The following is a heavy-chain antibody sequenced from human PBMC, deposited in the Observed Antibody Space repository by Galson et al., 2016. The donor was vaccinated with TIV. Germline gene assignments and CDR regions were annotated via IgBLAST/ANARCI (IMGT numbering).Heavy chain of an antibody. Sequence: SLRLSRAASGFNVNDNYMSWVRQAPGRGLEWVSIISSGGSTNYVDSVTGRFTISRDFSKNTLFLQMHSLRAEDSAVYYCARDRRHCGNECYLYYYYGMDVWGPGTTVTVSS. D-gene: IGHD2-21*01. J-gene: IGHJ6*02. CDR3: ARDRRHCGNECYLYYYYGMDV. V-gene: IGHV3-66*02. CDR1: GFNVNDNY. CDR2: ISSGGST.